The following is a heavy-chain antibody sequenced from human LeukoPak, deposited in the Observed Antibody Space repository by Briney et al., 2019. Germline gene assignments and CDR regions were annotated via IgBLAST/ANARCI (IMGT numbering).Heavy chain of an antibody. V-gene: IGHV3-23*01. CDR3: AKWKYSNSGIDDY. J-gene: IGHJ4*02. CDR1: GFTFSSYA. Sequence: GGSLRLSCAASGFTFSSYAMSWVRQVPGKGLEWVSVISGSGDNTYYADSVEGRFTISRDNSKNMLYLQMNSLRAEDTAVYYCAKWKYSNSGIDDYWGQGTLVTVSS. CDR2: ISGSGDNT. D-gene: IGHD6-6*01.